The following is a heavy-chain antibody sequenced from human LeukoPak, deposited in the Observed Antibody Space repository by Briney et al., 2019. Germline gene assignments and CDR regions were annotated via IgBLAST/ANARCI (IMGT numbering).Heavy chain of an antibody. Sequence: SETLSLTCAVYGGSFSDSYWTWIRQRPGKGLEWIGEIHHSGTTNFNPSLQSRVSISVDTAKKQFFLRVASMTAADTALYYCARGRKVSGVRRINWARHENYFFYYIDVWGKGTSVSVSS. V-gene: IGHV4-34*01. D-gene: IGHD1-14*01. CDR3: ARGRKVSGVRRINWARHENYFFYYIDV. CDR1: GGSFSDSY. CDR2: IHHSGTT. J-gene: IGHJ6*03.